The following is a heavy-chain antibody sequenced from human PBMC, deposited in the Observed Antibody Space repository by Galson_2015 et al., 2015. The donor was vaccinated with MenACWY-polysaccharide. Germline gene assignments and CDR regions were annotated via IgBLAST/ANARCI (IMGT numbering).Heavy chain of an antibody. CDR3: TRDMRTLDF. D-gene: IGHD2-15*01. Sequence: SLRLSCAASGFTFSDHAIHWVRQAPGKGLEWVGGIRSKANNYATGYAASVKGRFTISRDDSKNTAYLQMNSLKTEDTAVYFCTRDMRTLDFWSQGTLVTVSS. CDR1: GFTFSDHA. V-gene: IGHV3-73*01. CDR2: IRSKANNYAT. J-gene: IGHJ4*02.